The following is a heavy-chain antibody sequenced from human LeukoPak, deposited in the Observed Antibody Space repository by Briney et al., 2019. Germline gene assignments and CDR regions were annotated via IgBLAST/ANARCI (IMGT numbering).Heavy chain of an antibody. Sequence: SQTLSLTCTVSGGSISSGGYYWSWIRQHPGKGLEWIGYIYYSGSTYYNPSLKSRVTISVDTSKNQFSLKLSSVTAADTAVYYCARVPIGYCSSTSCSHFDYWGREPWSPSPQ. D-gene: IGHD2-2*01. V-gene: IGHV4-31*03. CDR3: ARVPIGYCSSTSCSHFDY. CDR1: GGSISSGGYY. CDR2: IYYSGST. J-gene: IGHJ4*02.